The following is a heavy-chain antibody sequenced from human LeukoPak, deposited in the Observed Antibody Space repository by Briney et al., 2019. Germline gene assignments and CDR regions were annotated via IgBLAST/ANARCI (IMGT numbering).Heavy chain of an antibody. Sequence: PGGSLRLSCAASGFTLSDYYMNWIRQAPGKGLEWVSYISSSGSTIYYADSVKGRFTISRDNAKNSLYLQMNSLRAEDTAVYYCARHHITGTYWWFDPWGQGTLVTVSS. CDR1: GFTLSDYY. J-gene: IGHJ5*02. CDR2: ISSSGSTI. D-gene: IGHD1-20*01. CDR3: ARHHITGTYWWFDP. V-gene: IGHV3-11*01.